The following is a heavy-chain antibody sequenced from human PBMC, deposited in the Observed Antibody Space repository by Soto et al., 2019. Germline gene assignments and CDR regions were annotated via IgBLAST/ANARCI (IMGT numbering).Heavy chain of an antibody. CDR1: GYTFTSYD. J-gene: IGHJ4*02. CDR2: MNPNSGNT. V-gene: IGHV1-8*01. Sequence: ASVKVSCKASGYTFTSYDINWVRQATGQGLEWMGWMNPNSGNTGYAQKFQGRVTMTRNTSISTAYMELSSLRSEDTAVYYCARAGGYCSSTSCEDFDYWGQGTLVTVSS. CDR3: ARAGGYCSSTSCEDFDY. D-gene: IGHD2-2*01.